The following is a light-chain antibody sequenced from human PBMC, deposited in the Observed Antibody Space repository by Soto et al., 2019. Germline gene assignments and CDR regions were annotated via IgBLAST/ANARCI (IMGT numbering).Light chain of an antibody. V-gene: IGLV2-14*01. J-gene: IGLJ3*02. CDR1: SSDVGGYNY. CDR3: SSYAGSSTYGV. Sequence: QSALTQPASVSGSPGQSITISCTGTSSDVGGYNYVSWYQHHPGKAPKLMIYDVSNRPSGVSDRFSGSKSGNTASLTISGLQAEDEADYFCSSYAGSSTYGVFGEGTKVTVL. CDR2: DVS.